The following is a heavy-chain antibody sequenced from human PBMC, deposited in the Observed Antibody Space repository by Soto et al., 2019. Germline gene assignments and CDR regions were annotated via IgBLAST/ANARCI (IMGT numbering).Heavy chain of an antibody. CDR2: IATYNSNR. V-gene: IGHV1-18*01. CDR3: ARVRRGVVNWFAP. Sequence: HLVQSGPEVRTPGASITVSCKTFGDTFTTFGLSWVRQAPGQGLEWMGWIATYNSNRNYAHTFQGRLTLTTDTSTSTAYMELKSLGSDDTAVYYCARVRRGVVNWFAPWGQGTLVTVSS. D-gene: IGHD3-10*01. CDR1: GDTFTTFG. J-gene: IGHJ5*02.